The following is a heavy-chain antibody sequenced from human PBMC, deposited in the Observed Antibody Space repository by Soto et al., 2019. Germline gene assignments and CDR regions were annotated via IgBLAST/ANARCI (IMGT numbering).Heavy chain of an antibody. CDR2: IYPDNSRT. J-gene: IGHJ5*02. CDR3: ARFMGRTLRENWFDP. Sequence: GESLKISCRGSGYDFSGFWSGWVRQMPWKGLEWLGIIYPDNSRTIYSPSFEGQVTMSVDKSITTAHLRWSSLRASDTAMYYCARFMGRTLRENWFDPWGQGTLVTVSS. V-gene: IGHV5-51*01. CDR1: GYDFSGFW. D-gene: IGHD3-10*01.